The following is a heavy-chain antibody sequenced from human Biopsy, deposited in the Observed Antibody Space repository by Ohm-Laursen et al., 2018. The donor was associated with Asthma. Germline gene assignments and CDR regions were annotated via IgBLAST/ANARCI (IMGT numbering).Heavy chain of an antibody. CDR3: ARVQKSPGDRWFDP. V-gene: IGHV1-2*06. D-gene: IGHD7-27*01. Sequence: SVKVSCKASAYTLIGYHLHWVRQAPGEGLEWMGRINPNGGATIYAQKFQGRVTMTRDTSISTAYMELSRLTSDDTAVYYCARVQKSPGDRWFDPWGQGTQVTVSS. J-gene: IGHJ5*02. CDR1: AYTLIGYH. CDR2: INPNGGAT.